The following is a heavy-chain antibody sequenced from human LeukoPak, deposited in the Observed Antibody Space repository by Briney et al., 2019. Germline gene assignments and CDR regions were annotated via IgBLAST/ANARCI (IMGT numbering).Heavy chain of an antibody. Sequence: PGGSLRLXCAASGFTFSSYAMHWVRQAPGKGLVWVSRINTDGSVTSYADSVRGRFTVSRDDAMDTLYLQMNSLRAEDTAVYYCARDFDWLLYDYWGHGTLVTVSS. CDR1: GFTFSSYA. CDR2: INTDGSVT. CDR3: ARDFDWLLYDY. D-gene: IGHD3-9*01. V-gene: IGHV3-74*01. J-gene: IGHJ4*01.